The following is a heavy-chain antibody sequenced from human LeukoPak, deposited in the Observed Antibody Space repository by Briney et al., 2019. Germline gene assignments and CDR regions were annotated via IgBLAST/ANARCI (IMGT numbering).Heavy chain of an antibody. Sequence: SETLSLTCAVYGGSFSDYFWGWIRQPPGKGLEWIGEINHSGRTNYNPSLKSRVTISVDTSMNQFSLNLSSVTAADTAVYYCARDVVVVPAAIHYGMDVWGQGTTVTVSS. CDR3: ARDVVVVPAAIHYGMDV. CDR1: GGSFSDYF. J-gene: IGHJ6*02. CDR2: INHSGRT. V-gene: IGHV4-34*01. D-gene: IGHD2-2*01.